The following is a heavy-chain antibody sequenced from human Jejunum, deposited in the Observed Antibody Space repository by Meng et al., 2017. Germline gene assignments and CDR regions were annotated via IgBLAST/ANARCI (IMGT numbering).Heavy chain of an antibody. D-gene: IGHD6-6*01. CDR3: AHSSSSSSFGFDY. CDR2: IYYSGGT. Sequence: QVQVQESGPGLVMPTAPLSLTCTVSGGSVSSAAYYWNWTRQPPGKGLEWIGYIYYSGGTTYSPSLNSRVTISIDTAKNQVSLKVSSVTAADTAVYYCAHSSSSSSFGFDYWGQGTLVTVSS. V-gene: IGHV4-61*08. J-gene: IGHJ4*02. CDR1: GGSVSSAAYY.